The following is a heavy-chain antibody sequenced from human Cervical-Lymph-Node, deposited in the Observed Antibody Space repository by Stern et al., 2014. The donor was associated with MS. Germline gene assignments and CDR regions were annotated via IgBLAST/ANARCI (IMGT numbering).Heavy chain of an antibody. Sequence: EVQLVESGGGLVQPGRSLRLSCEASGFTLDDYDMHWVRPGPGQGLEWVSGISWNSGKIGYADSVKGRFTISRDNAKNSLYLQMNSLRAEDTALYYCAKPLYHSYGMDVWGQGTTVTVSS. J-gene: IGHJ6*02. D-gene: IGHD3-16*01. CDR1: GFTLDDYD. V-gene: IGHV3-9*01. CDR3: AKPLYHSYGMDV. CDR2: ISWNSGKI.